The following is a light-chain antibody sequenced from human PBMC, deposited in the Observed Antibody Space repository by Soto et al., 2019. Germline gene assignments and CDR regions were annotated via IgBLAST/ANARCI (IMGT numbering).Light chain of an antibody. J-gene: IGLJ1*01. V-gene: IGLV2-8*01. Sequence: QSALTQPASATGSAGQSVTISCTGTSSDVGGYNYVSWYQQHPGKAPKLMIYEVNKRPSGVPDRFSGSKSGNTASLTVSGLQAEDEADYYCSSYAGSNNYVFGTGTKLTVL. CDR2: EVN. CDR1: SSDVGGYNY. CDR3: SSYAGSNNYV.